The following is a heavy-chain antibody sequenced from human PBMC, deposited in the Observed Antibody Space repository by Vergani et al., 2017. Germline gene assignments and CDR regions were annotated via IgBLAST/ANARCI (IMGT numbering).Heavy chain of an antibody. J-gene: IGHJ6*02. D-gene: IGHD2-21*02. V-gene: IGHV1-46*03. CDR1: GYTFTSYG. CDR2: INPSGGST. Sequence: QVQLVQSGAEVKKPGASVKVSCKASGYTFTSYGISWVRQAPGQGLEWMGIINPSGGSTSYAQKFQGRVTMTRDTSTSTVYMELSSLRSVDTAVYYCARYCSGDCSPSDYYGMDVWGQGTTVTVSS. CDR3: ARYCSGDCSPSDYYGMDV.